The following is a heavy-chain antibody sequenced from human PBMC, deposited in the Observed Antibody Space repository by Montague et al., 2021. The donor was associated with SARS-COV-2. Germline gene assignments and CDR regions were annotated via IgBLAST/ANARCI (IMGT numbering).Heavy chain of an antibody. J-gene: IGHJ3*02. CDR1: GSSVSGISYY. V-gene: IGHV4-39*01. Sequence: SETLSLTCTVSGSSVSGISYYWGWIRQPPGKGLEWIRSIYYSGSTYYNPTLKSRVTISVDTSKNQFSLKLVSVTAADTAVYYCARHSGRDTIFGVVIIPDAFDIWGQGTMVTVSS. CDR3: ARHSGRDTIFGVVIIPDAFDI. CDR2: IYYSGST. D-gene: IGHD3-3*01.